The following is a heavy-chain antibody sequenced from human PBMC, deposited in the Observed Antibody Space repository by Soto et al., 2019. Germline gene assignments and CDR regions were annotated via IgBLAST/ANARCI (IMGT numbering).Heavy chain of an antibody. CDR2: IYYSGST. V-gene: IGHV4-31*03. J-gene: IGHJ4*02. CDR1: GGSISSGAYY. Sequence: PSETLSLTCTVSGGSISSGAYYWNWIRQHPGKGLEWIGCIYYSGSTYYNPSLKSRATISVDTSKNQFSLRLNSVTAADTAMYYCARDTYYSGSGIHGGFHYWGQGTLVTVSS. CDR3: ARDTYYSGSGIHGGFHY. D-gene: IGHD3-10*01.